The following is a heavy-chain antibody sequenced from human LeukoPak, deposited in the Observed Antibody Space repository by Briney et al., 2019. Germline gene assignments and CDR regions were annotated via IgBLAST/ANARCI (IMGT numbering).Heavy chain of an antibody. V-gene: IGHV1-69*13. CDR3: ARDDGRYFDRLGHDAFDI. Sequence: SVKVSCKASGGTFSTYAISWVRQAPGQGLEWMGGIIPIFGTSNYAQKFKGRVTITGDEYTRTAYMELSSLRSEDTAVYYCARDDGRYFDRLGHDAFDIWGQGTLVTVSS. CDR2: IIPIFGTS. J-gene: IGHJ3*02. D-gene: IGHD3-9*01. CDR1: GGTFSTYA.